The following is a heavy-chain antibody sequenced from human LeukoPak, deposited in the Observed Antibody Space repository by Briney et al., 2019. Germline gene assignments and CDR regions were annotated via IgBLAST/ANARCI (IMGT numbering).Heavy chain of an antibody. J-gene: IGHJ4*02. CDR2: INPNSGGT. CDR3: ARGHDSSGYPPDY. CDR1: GYTFTGYY. V-gene: IGHV1-2*02. Sequence: ASVKVSCKASGYTFTGYYMHWVRQAPGQGLEWMGWINPNSGGTNYAQKFQGRVTMTRDTSISTAYMELSRLRSDDTAVYYCARGHDSSGYPPDYRGQGTLVTVSS. D-gene: IGHD3-22*01.